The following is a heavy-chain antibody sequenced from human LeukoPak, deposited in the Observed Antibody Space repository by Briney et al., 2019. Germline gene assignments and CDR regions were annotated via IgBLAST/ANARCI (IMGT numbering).Heavy chain of an antibody. CDR3: ARAGITIFGVVIMYYYYGMDV. D-gene: IGHD3-3*01. J-gene: IGHJ6*02. Sequence: GRSLRLSCAASGFTFSSYGMHWVRQAPGKGLEWVAVIWYDGSNKYYADSVKGRFTISRDNSKNTLYLQMNSLRAEDTAVYYCARAGITIFGVVIMYYYYGMDVWGQGTTVTVSS. V-gene: IGHV3-30*19. CDR1: GFTFSSYG. CDR2: IWYDGSNK.